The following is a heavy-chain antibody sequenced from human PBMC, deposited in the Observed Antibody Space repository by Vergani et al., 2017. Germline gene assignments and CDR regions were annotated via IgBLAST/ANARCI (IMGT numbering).Heavy chain of an antibody. J-gene: IGHJ6*02. CDR2: IASSDTTV. V-gene: IGHV3-11*04. D-gene: IGHD2-8*01. CDR1: GFFFSDYY. Sequence: VQLLESGGGLVQPGGSLRLSCTASGFFFSDYYMSWLRQAPGKGLEWISYIASSDTTVYYADSVKGRFIISRDNTNNSLFLQLRSLRAEDAAVYYCARDCTSGGCPDNYGMDVWGQGATVTVSS. CDR3: ARDCTSGGCPDNYGMDV.